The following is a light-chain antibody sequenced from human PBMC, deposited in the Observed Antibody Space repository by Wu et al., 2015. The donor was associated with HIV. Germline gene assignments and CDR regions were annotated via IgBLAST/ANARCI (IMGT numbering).Light chain of an antibody. Sequence: EIVLTQSPGTLSLSPGERATLSCRASQSVSSYLAWYQQKPGQAPRLLIYDASNRATGIPARFSGSGSGTDFTLTINSLEPEDFAVYYCQQLSNWPRYSFGQGTKLEIK. CDR3: QQLSNWPRYS. CDR1: QSVSSY. J-gene: IGKJ2*03. CDR2: DAS. V-gene: IGKV3-11*01.